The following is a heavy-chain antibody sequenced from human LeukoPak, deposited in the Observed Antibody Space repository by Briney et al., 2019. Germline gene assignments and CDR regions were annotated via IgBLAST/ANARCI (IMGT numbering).Heavy chain of an antibody. CDR2: IRPYNGNT. V-gene: IGHV1-18*01. D-gene: IGHD1-14*01. J-gene: IGHJ4*02. CDR3: ARARVANIYTETTFYFDY. Sequence: ASVKVSCKASGYTFTDYVITWVRQAPGQGLEWMGWIRPYNGNTNYAQKLQGRVTMTTDTSTRTAYLELRSLRSDDTALYYCARARVANIYTETTFYFDYWGQGTLVTVSS. CDR1: GYTFTDYV.